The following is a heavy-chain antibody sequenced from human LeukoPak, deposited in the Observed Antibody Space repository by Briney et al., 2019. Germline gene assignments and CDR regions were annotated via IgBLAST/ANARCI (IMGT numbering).Heavy chain of an antibody. Sequence: PGRSLRLSCTASGFTFGDYAMSWVRQAPGKGLEWVGLIRNKAYGGTTEYAASVKGRFTISRDDSKSIAYLQMNNLKTEDTAMYYCTSPCGYCSGNSCQRGWGQGTLVTVSS. CDR3: TSPCGYCSGNSCQRG. J-gene: IGHJ4*02. V-gene: IGHV3-49*04. CDR2: IRNKAYGGTT. D-gene: IGHD2-2*01. CDR1: GFTFGDYA.